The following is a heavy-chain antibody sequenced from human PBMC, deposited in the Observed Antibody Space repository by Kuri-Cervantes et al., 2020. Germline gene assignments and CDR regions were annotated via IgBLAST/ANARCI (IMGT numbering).Heavy chain of an antibody. CDR2: ISYDGSNK. V-gene: IGHV3-30-3*01. CDR1: GFTFSSYA. CDR3: ARVTLRGNWFDP. D-gene: IGHD3-16*01. J-gene: IGHJ5*02. Sequence: LSLTCAASGFTFSSYAMHWVRQAPGKGLEWVAVISYDGSNKYYADSVKGRFTISRDNSKNTLYLQMNSLRAEDTAVYYCARVTLRGNWFDPWGQGTLVTVSS.